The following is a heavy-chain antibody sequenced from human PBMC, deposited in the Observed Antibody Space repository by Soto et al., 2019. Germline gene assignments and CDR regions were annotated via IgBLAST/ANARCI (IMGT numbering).Heavy chain of an antibody. Sequence: QVQLQESGPGLVKPSGTLSLTCTVSGGSISSTSSYEWWSWVRQPPGKGLEWLGEIYHSGSTNYNPSLRSRVTMSVDKSKNQFSLMLSSVTDADTAVYYCAKMVGATLIDYWGQGPLVTVSS. V-gene: IGHV4-4*02. CDR1: GGSISSTSSYEW. J-gene: IGHJ4*02. D-gene: IGHD1-26*01. CDR2: IYHSGST. CDR3: AKMVGATLIDY.